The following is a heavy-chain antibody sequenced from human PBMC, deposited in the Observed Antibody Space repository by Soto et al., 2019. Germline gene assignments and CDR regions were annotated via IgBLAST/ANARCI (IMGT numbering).Heavy chain of an antibody. CDR2: IYYSGST. CDR3: ARQPSMVRGGLGFKWFDP. Sequence: PSETLSLTCTVSGGSISSSSYYWGWIRQPPGKGLEWIGSIYYSGSTYYNPSLKSRVTISVDTSKNQFSLKLSSVTAADTAVYYCARQPSMVRGGLGFKWFDPWGQGTLVTVSS. D-gene: IGHD3-10*01. V-gene: IGHV4-39*01. J-gene: IGHJ5*02. CDR1: GGSISSSSYY.